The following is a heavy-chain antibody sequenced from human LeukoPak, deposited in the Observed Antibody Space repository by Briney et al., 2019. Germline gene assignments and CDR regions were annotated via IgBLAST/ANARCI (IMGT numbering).Heavy chain of an antibody. CDR3: ARDSSGWVAEYFQH. J-gene: IGHJ1*01. D-gene: IGHD6-19*01. Sequence: GGSLRLSCAASGFTFSDYYMSWIRQAPGKGLEWVSYISSSGSTIYYADSVKGRFTISRDNAKNSLYLQMNSLRAEDTAVYYCARDSSGWVAEYFQHWGQGTLVTVSS. CDR2: ISSSGSTI. V-gene: IGHV3-11*04. CDR1: GFTFSDYY.